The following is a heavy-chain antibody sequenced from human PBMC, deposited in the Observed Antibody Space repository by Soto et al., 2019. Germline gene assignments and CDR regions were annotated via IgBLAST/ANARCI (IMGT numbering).Heavy chain of an antibody. D-gene: IGHD1-1*01. Sequence: SETLSLTCAVYGGSFSGYYWSWIRQPPGKGLEWIGYIYYSGSTNYNPSLKSRVTISVDTSKNQFSLKLSSVTAADTAVYYCARSNGNYFDYWGQGTLVTVSS. CDR2: IYYSGST. V-gene: IGHV4-59*08. J-gene: IGHJ4*02. CDR3: ARSNGNYFDY. CDR1: GGSFSGYY.